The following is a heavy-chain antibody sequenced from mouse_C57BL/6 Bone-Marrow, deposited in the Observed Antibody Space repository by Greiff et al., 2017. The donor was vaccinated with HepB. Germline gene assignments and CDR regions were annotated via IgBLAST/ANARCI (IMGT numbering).Heavy chain of an antibody. Sequence: EVQLQQSGGGLVQPGGSMKLSCAASGFTFSDAWMDWVRQSPEKGLEWVAEIRNKANNHATYYAESVKGRFTISRDDSKSSVYLQMNSLRAEDTGIYYCTKSYYYGSSSSYYAMDYWGQGTSVTVSS. CDR1: GFTFSDAW. D-gene: IGHD1-1*01. J-gene: IGHJ4*01. CDR3: TKSYYYGSSSSYYAMDY. V-gene: IGHV6-6*01. CDR2: IRNKANNHAT.